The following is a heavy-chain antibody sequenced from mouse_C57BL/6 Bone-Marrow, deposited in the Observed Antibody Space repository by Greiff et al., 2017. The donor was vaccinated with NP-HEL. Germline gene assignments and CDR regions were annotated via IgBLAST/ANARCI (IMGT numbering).Heavy chain of an antibody. CDR1: GYTFTSYG. J-gene: IGHJ3*01. D-gene: IGHD2-4*01. Sequence: QVQLQQSGAELARPGASVKLSCKASGYTFTSYGISWVKQRTGQGLEWIGEIYPRSGNTYYNEKFKGKATLTADKSSSTAYMELRSLTSEDSSVYFCVGYDYVPFAYWGQGTLVTVSA. CDR3: VGYDYVPFAY. V-gene: IGHV1-81*01. CDR2: IYPRSGNT.